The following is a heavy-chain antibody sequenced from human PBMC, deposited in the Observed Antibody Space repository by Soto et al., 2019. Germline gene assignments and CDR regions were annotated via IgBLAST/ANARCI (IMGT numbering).Heavy chain of an antibody. CDR2: IYHSGST. V-gene: IGHV4-4*02. CDR3: ARATAGGSGSYYFDY. CDR1: GGSISSSNW. J-gene: IGHJ4*02. D-gene: IGHD3-10*01. Sequence: QVQLQESRPGLVKPSGTLSLTCAVSGGSISSSNWWSWVRQPPGKGLEWIGEIYHSGSTNYHPSLKSRLSISVDKSQNQISRKQSSVTAADTAVYYCARATAGGSGSYYFDYWGQGSLVTVSS.